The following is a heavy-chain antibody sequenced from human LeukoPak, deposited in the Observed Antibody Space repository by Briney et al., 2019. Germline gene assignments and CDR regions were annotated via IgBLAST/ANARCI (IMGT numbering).Heavy chain of an antibody. Sequence: GRSLRLSCAASGFTFSSYTMYWFRQAPGKGLEWVASVSVEGIGRYFPGSVEGRFTISRDNSKNTVYLQMNNVRIEDTAVYFCATMTKVDFDYWGQGTLVTVSS. CDR2: VSVEGIGR. CDR3: ATMTKVDFDY. D-gene: IGHD4-11*01. J-gene: IGHJ4*02. V-gene: IGHV3-30*04. CDR1: GFTFSSYT.